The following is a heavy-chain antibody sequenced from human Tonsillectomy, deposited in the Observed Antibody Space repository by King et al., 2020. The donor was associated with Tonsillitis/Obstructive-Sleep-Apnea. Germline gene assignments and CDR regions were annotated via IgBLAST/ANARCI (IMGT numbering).Heavy chain of an antibody. Sequence: VQLVESGGVVVQPGGSLRLSCAASGFTFDDYSMHWVRQAPGKALEWVSLITWDGGSTSYADSVKGRFTISRDNSKNSLYLQMNSLRTEDTAVYYCAKDSATWGELSPGAFDIWGLGTMVTVSS. D-gene: IGHD3-16*02. CDR1: GFTFDDYS. CDR2: ITWDGGST. J-gene: IGHJ3*02. CDR3: AKDSATWGELSPGAFDI. V-gene: IGHV3-43*01.